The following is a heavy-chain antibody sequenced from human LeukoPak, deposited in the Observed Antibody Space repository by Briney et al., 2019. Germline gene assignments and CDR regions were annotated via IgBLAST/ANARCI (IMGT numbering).Heavy chain of an antibody. CDR1: GGSISSYY. D-gene: IGHD3-3*01. CDR2: IYYSGST. V-gene: IGHV4-59*08. CDR3: ARSPGILEWFSYNWFDP. Sequence: SETLSLTCTVSGGSISSYYWSWIRQPPGKGLEWIGYIYYSGSTNYNPSLKSRVTISVDTSKNQFSLKLSSVTAADTAVYYCARSPGILEWFSYNWFDPWGQGTLVTVSS. J-gene: IGHJ5*02.